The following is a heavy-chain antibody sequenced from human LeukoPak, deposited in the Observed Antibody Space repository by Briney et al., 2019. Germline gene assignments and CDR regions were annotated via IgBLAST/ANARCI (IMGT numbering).Heavy chain of an antibody. CDR2: INPNSGGT. V-gene: IGHV1-2*02. Sequence: ASVKVSCKASGYTFTGYYMHWVRQAPGQGLEWMGWINPNSGGTNYAQKFQGRVTMTRDTSISTAYMELSRLRSDDTAVYYCARCSGALYNWFDPWGQGTLVTVSS. CDR3: ARCSGALYNWFDP. CDR1: GYTFTGYY. D-gene: IGHD6-19*01. J-gene: IGHJ5*02.